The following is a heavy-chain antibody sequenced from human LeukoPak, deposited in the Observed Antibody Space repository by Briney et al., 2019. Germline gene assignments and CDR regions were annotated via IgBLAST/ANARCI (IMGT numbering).Heavy chain of an antibody. Sequence: SETLSLTCAVSNGSISSTNWWSWVRQPPGKGLEYIGEIYHSGTTNYNPSLKSRVTISLDKSKNHFSLKLTSVTAADTAVYYCVRVVVVSATLKDWFDPWGQGILVTVSS. J-gene: IGHJ5*02. V-gene: IGHV4-4*02. CDR2: IYHSGTT. D-gene: IGHD2-15*01. CDR1: NGSISSTNW. CDR3: VRVVVVSATLKDWFDP.